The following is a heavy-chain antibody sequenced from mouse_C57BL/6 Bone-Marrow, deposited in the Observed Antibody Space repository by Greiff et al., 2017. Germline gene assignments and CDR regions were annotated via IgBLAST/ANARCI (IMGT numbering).Heavy chain of an antibody. D-gene: IGHD1-1*01. CDR2: IWRGGST. J-gene: IGHJ3*01. CDR3: AKGPYYYGSSLAY. V-gene: IGHV2-5*01. CDR1: GFSLTSYG. Sequence: VQLVESGPGLVQPSQSLSITCTVSGFSLTSYGVHWVRQSPGKGLEWLGVIWRGGSTDYNAAFMSRLSITKDNSKSQVFFKMNSLQADDTAIYXCAKGPYYYGSSLAYWGQGTLVTVSA.